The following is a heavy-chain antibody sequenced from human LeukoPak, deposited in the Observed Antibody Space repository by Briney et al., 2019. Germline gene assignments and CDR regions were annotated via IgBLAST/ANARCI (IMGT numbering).Heavy chain of an antibody. D-gene: IGHD1-26*01. CDR2: IHSSGST. CDR1: GGSISNNY. Sequence: SETLSLTCSVSGGSISNNYWSWIRQSPEKGLEWIGYIHSSGSTDYNPSFKSRVVVSVDTSKNQFSLKLYSVTAADTAVCYCARHGLKLVGASTIYFDNWGQGTLVTVSS. CDR3: ARHGLKLVGASTIYFDN. V-gene: IGHV4-59*08. J-gene: IGHJ4*02.